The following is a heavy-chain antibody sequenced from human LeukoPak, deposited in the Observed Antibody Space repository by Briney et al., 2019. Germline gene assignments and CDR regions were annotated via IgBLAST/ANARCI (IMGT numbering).Heavy chain of an antibody. J-gene: IGHJ4*02. CDR1: GGSFSGYY. CDR3: ARARGWHDY. D-gene: IGHD6-19*01. CDR2: INHSGST. V-gene: IGHV4-34*01. Sequence: PSETLSLTCAVCGGSFSGYYWSWIRQPPGKGLEWIGEINHSGSTNYNPSLKSRVTISVDTSKNQFSLKLSSVTAADTAVYYCARARGWHDYWGQGTLVTVSS.